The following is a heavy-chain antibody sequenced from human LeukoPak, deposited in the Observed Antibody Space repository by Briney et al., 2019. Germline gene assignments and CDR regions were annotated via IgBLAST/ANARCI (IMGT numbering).Heavy chain of an antibody. V-gene: IGHV3-23*01. CDR3: ATYSSSWYCFDY. Sequence: GGSLRLSCAASGFTFSSYAMSWVRQAPGKGLEWVSAISGSGGSTYAADSVKGRFTISRDNSKNTLYLQMNSLRAEDTAVYYCATYSSSWYCFDYWGQGTLVRVSS. CDR1: GFTFSSYA. D-gene: IGHD6-13*01. J-gene: IGHJ4*02. CDR2: ISGSGGST.